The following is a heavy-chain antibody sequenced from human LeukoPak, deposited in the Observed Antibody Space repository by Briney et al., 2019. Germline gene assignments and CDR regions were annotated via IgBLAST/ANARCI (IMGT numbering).Heavy chain of an antibody. Sequence: SETLSLTCAVYGGSFSGYYWSWIRQPQGKGRSGLGEFNHVGTINYNPSLKSRVTISVDTSKNQFSLKLSSVTAADTAVYYCARGRAYYDILTGYPRSYYYYGMDVWGQGTTVTVSS. D-gene: IGHD3-9*01. CDR3: ARGRAYYDILTGYPRSYYYYGMDV. CDR2: FNHVGTI. CDR1: GGSFSGYY. J-gene: IGHJ6*02. V-gene: IGHV4-34*01.